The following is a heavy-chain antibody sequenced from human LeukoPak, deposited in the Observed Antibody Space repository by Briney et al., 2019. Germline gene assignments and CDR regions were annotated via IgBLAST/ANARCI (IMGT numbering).Heavy chain of an antibody. V-gene: IGHV1-46*01. J-gene: IGHJ4*02. D-gene: IGHD3-3*02. CDR1: GYTFTSCY. CDR2: INPSGGST. Sequence: ASVKVSCKASGYTFTSCYMHWVRQAPGQGLEWMGIINPSGGSTSYAQKFQGRVTMTRDTSTSTVYMELSSLRSEDTAVYYCARSLAGKGRFDYWGQGTLVTVSS. CDR3: ARSLAGKGRFDY.